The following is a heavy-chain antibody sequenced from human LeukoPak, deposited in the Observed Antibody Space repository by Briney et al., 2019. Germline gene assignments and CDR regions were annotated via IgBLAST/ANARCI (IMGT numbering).Heavy chain of an antibody. D-gene: IGHD3-10*01. CDR3: ARGPLFGEFKGFDP. CDR1: GFTFSSYG. CDR2: INWNGGST. J-gene: IGHJ5*02. V-gene: IGHV3-20*01. Sequence: GGSLRLSCAASGFTFSSYGMHWVRQAPGKGLEWVSGINWNGGSTGYADSVKGRFTISRDNAKNSLYLQMNSLRAEDTALYHCARGPLFGEFKGFDPWGQGTLVTVSS.